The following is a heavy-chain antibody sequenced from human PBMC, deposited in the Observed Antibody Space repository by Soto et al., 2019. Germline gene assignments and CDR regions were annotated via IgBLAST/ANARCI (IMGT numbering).Heavy chain of an antibody. Sequence: SQTLSLTCFISGVSVSISSVALNLVRQSPSRGLEWLGRTYYRSRWYSDFAVSVRGRIVINADTSKNQFSLQLNSVTPEDTAVYFCARSEEDSDYYYYGLDVWGQGTTVTVSS. J-gene: IGHJ6*02. D-gene: IGHD2-15*01. CDR2: TYYRSRWYS. V-gene: IGHV6-1*01. CDR1: GVSVSISSVA. CDR3: ARSEEDSDYYYYGLDV.